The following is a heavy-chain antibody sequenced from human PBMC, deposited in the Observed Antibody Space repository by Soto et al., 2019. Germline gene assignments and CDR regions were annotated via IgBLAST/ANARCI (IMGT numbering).Heavy chain of an antibody. Sequence: GASVKVSCKASGYTLTSYGITWVRQAPGQGLEWMGWISEYNGNTNYAQELQGRVTMTTDTSTSTAYMELRSLRSDDTAVYYCARLIASPGAFDIWGQGTMVTVSS. CDR3: ARLIASPGAFDI. V-gene: IGHV1-18*01. CDR1: GYTLTSYG. CDR2: ISEYNGNT. D-gene: IGHD2-8*01. J-gene: IGHJ3*02.